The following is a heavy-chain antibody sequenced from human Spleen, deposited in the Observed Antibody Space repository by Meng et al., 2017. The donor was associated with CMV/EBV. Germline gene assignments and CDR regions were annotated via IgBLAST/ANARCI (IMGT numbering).Heavy chain of an antibody. J-gene: IGHJ4*02. CDR1: GFTFSNYW. CDR2: IKQDGSEG. V-gene: IGHV3-7*01. Sequence: LSCAGSGFTFSNYWMTWVRQAPGKGLEWVANIKQDGSEGYYVDSVKGRFTISRDNAKNSLFLQMNSLRAEDTAVYYCAPGRYYFDSWGQGTLVTVSS. D-gene: IGHD2-8*02. CDR3: APGRYYFDS.